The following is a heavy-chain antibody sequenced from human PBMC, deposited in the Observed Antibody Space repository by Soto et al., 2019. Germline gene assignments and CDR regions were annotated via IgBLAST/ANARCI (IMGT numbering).Heavy chain of an antibody. J-gene: IGHJ5*02. D-gene: IGHD3-3*01. CDR2: VYFVGNS. CDR3: ARLDFRMNWFDP. V-gene: IGHV4-39*07. Sequence: SETLSLTCTVSGDSISSASYFWGWIRQPPGKGLEWIGSVYFVGNSYYNPSLKSRVTTSVDRSKNQFSLKLSSVTAADTAVYYCARLDFRMNWFDPWGQGTLVTVSS. CDR1: GDSISSASYF.